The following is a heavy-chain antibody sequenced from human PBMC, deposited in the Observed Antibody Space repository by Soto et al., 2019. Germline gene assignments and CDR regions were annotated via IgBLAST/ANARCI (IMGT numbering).Heavy chain of an antibody. D-gene: IGHD5-18*01. CDR3: ATSVGTAPTREDGMDV. CDR1: GGTFSIYG. Sequence: SVKVSCKASGGTFSIYGFSWVRQAPGQGPEWIGGIIPILTTPNYAQKFQGRVTIVADESTTTVYMELSSLKFEDTAVYYCATSVGTAPTREDGMDVWGQGTSVTV. CDR2: IIPILTTP. J-gene: IGHJ6*02. V-gene: IGHV1-69*13.